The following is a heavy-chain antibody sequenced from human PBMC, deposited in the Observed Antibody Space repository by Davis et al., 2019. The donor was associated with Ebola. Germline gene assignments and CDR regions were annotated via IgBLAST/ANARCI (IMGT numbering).Heavy chain of an antibody. CDR3: ASEDRI. V-gene: IGHV4-59*04. CDR2: ISHSGHT. CDR1: GGSISSYS. D-gene: IGHD3-22*01. J-gene: IGHJ3*02. Sequence: MPSETLSLTCTVSGGSISSYSWSWIRQPPGKGLEWIGDISHSGHTYYNPSLKSRVTISVDTSKNQFSLKLSSVTAADTAVYYCASEDRIWGQGTMVTVSS.